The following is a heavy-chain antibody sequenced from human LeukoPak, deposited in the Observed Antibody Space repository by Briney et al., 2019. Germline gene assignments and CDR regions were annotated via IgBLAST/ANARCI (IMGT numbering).Heavy chain of an antibody. Sequence: ASVKVSCKTSGYTFSSYGLTWMRQAPGQGPEWLGWSSPYNGNTNYAQKFQGRVTMTTDTSTSTAYMELRSLRSDDTAVYYCARDFWAMVRGVIGSSPKFDYWGQGTLVTVSS. CDR3: ARDFWAMVRGVIGSSPKFDY. D-gene: IGHD3-10*01. CDR2: SSPYNGNT. CDR1: GYTFSSYG. J-gene: IGHJ4*02. V-gene: IGHV1-18*01.